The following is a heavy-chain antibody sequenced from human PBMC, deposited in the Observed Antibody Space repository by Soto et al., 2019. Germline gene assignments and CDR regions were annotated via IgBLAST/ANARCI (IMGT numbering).Heavy chain of an antibody. CDR1: GYSFTSYW. V-gene: IGHV5-10-1*01. J-gene: IGHJ4*02. D-gene: IGHD5-12*01. CDR3: ARLGMGYSAYGEERTLDY. CDR2: IDPSDSYT. Sequence: EVHLVQSGAEVKKPGESLRISCKGSGYSFTSYWISWVRQMPGKGLEWMGRIDPSDSYTDYSPSFQGHVTISADKSISTAYLQGSSLKAADTAMYYCARLGMGYSAYGEERTLDYWGQGTMVTVSS.